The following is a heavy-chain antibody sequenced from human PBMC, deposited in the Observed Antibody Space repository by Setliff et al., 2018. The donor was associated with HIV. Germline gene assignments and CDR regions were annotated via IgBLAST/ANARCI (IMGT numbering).Heavy chain of an antibody. V-gene: IGHV4-59*01. CDR2: IYYSGST. CDR1: GGSIGSFY. D-gene: IGHD3-10*01. Sequence: KTSETLSLTCTVSGGSIGSFYWSWIRQHPGKGLEWIGYIYYSGSTYYNPSLKSRVTISVDTSKNQFSLRLSSVTAADTAVYYCAGGLHYGLGKFGYWGQGTLVTVSS. J-gene: IGHJ4*02. CDR3: AGGLHYGLGKFGY.